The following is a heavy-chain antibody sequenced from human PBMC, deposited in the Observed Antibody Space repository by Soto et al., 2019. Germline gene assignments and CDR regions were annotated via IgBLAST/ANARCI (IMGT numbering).Heavy chain of an antibody. D-gene: IGHD3-22*01. CDR1: GFTFSSYG. Sequence: GGSLRLSCAASGFTFSSYGMHWVRQAPGKGLEWVAVIWYDGSNKYYADSVKGRFTISRDNSKNTLYLQMNSLRAEDTAVYYCAREAVYYYDSSGIGGFDYWGQGTQVTVSS. V-gene: IGHV3-33*01. CDR2: IWYDGSNK. J-gene: IGHJ4*02. CDR3: AREAVYYYDSSGIGGFDY.